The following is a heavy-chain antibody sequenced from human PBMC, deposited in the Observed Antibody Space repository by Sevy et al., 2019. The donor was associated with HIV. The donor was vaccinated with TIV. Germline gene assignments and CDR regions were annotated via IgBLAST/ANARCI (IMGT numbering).Heavy chain of an antibody. D-gene: IGHD3-10*01. J-gene: IGHJ3*02. CDR1: GYTFTGYY. V-gene: IGHV1-2*02. CDR3: ARDMPITMVRGVIYAFDI. Sequence: ASVKVSCKASGYTFTGYYMHWVRQAPGQGLEWMGWINPNSGGTNYAQKFQDRVTMTRDTSISTAYMELSRLRSEDTAVYYCARDMPITMVRGVIYAFDIWGKGTMVTVSS. CDR2: INPNSGGT.